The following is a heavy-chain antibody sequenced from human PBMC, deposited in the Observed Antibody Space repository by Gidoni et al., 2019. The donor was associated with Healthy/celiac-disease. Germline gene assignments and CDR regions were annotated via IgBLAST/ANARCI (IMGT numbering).Heavy chain of an antibody. Sequence: VQLVVSGGGLVQTGGSLRLAGAACGFPFSSYCMNWVRQAPGQGREWFSYISSSSSTIYYADYVKGRFTISRDNAKNSLYLQMNSLRDEDTAVYYCARDLASAFGWFDPWGQGTLVTVSS. CDR1: GFPFSSYC. CDR3: ARDLASAFGWFDP. D-gene: IGHD1-26*01. J-gene: IGHJ5*02. CDR2: ISSSSSTI. V-gene: IGHV3-48*02.